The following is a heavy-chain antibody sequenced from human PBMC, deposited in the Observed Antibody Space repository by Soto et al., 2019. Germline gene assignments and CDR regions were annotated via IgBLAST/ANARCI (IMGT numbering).Heavy chain of an antibody. CDR1: GFSISSSNW. CDR3: AREGRSTAYLDY. CDR2: IYYSGTT. Sequence: TPSLTRPVSGFSISSSNWWGWVRQPPGKGLEWIGYIYYSGTTYYNPSLKSRVTMSVDTSKNQFSLKLNSVTAADTAVYFCAREGRSTAYLDYWGQGALVTVSS. D-gene: IGHD2-21*02. J-gene: IGHJ4*02. V-gene: IGHV4-28*03.